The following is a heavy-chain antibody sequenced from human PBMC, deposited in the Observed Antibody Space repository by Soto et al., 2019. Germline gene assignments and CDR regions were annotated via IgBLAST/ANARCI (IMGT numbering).Heavy chain of an antibody. V-gene: IGHV3-33*01. Sequence: QVQLVESGGGVVHPGRSLRLSCAASGFTFRSYGMHWVRQAPGKGLDWVALIWSDGSNQYYADSVKGRFTISRDNSKNTLFLQMNSLRAEDTAVYYCAREYCSGGSCGYFDYWGQGTLVTVSS. CDR2: IWSDGSNQ. J-gene: IGHJ4*02. D-gene: IGHD2-15*01. CDR1: GFTFRSYG. CDR3: AREYCSGGSCGYFDY.